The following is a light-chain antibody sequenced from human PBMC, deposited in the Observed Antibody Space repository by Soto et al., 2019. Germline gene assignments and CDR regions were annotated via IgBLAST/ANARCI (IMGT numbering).Light chain of an antibody. CDR2: GAS. CDR1: HSITSAY. Sequence: EIVLTQSPDTLPLSPGERATLSCRASHSITSAYLAWYQQRPGQAPRLLIYGASSRATGIPDRFSGSGSGTDFTLTISRLEPEDFAVYYCQQYGSSPPLTFGGGTKVEIK. J-gene: IGKJ4*01. CDR3: QQYGSSPPLT. V-gene: IGKV3-20*01.